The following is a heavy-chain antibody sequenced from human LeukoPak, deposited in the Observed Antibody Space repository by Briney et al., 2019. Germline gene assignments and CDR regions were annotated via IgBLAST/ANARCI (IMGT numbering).Heavy chain of an antibody. V-gene: IGHV1-2*02. D-gene: IGHD3-9*01. CDR2: ISPNIGVT. CDR3: ARRNYDILTGYDISYFDY. CDR1: GYTFTSYG. Sequence: GASVKVSCKASGYTFTSYGISWVRQAPGQGLEWMGWISPNIGVTNYAQKFQGRVTMTRDTSISTAYMELNRLRSDDTAVYYCARRNYDILTGYDISYFDYWGQGALVTVSS. J-gene: IGHJ4*02.